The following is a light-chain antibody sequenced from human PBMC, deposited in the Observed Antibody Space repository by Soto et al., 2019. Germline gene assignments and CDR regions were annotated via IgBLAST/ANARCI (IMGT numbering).Light chain of an antibody. CDR3: QQYGSSPLT. CDR1: QSVGDN. Sequence: EIVMTQSPATLSVSPGERATLSCRASQSVGDNLAWYQRQPGQPPRLLIYGASTRATGIPDRFSGSGSGTDFTLTISRLEPEDFAVYYCQQYGSSPLTFGGGTKVDIK. V-gene: IGKV3-20*01. J-gene: IGKJ4*01. CDR2: GAS.